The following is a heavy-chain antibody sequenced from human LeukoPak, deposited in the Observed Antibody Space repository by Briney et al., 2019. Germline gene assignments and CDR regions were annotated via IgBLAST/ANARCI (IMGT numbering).Heavy chain of an antibody. D-gene: IGHD3-10*01. CDR2: ISSSSSYI. J-gene: IGHJ5*02. V-gene: IGHV3-21*01. Sequence: PGGSLRLSCAASGFTFSSYSMNWVRQAPGKGLEWVSSISSSSSYIYYADSVKGRFTISRDNAKNSLYLQMNSLRAEDTAVYYCARVGITMVRGVPTAWGQGTLVTVSS. CDR1: GFTFSSYS. CDR3: ARVGITMVRGVPTA.